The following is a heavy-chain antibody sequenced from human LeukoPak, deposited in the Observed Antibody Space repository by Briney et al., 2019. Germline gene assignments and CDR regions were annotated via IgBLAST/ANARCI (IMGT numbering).Heavy chain of an antibody. V-gene: IGHV4-61*02. CDR1: GGSISSSSYF. Sequence: KPSETLSLTCTVSGGSISSSSYFWGWIRQPAGKGLEWIGRIYTRGGTNYNPSLKSRVTMSVDTSKNQFSLKLSSVTAADTAVYYCARAPKVGGGGPFDYWGQGTLVTVSS. J-gene: IGHJ4*02. CDR2: IYTRGGT. D-gene: IGHD1-26*01. CDR3: ARAPKVGGGGPFDY.